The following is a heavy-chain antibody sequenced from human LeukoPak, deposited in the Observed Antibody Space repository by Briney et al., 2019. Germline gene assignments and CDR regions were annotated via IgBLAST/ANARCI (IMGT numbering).Heavy chain of an antibody. D-gene: IGHD3-10*01. V-gene: IGHV1-2*02. J-gene: IGHJ4*02. CDR1: GYTFTGYY. CDR2: ISPNSGDT. CDR3: ARDGRGGLSADY. Sequence: ASVRVSCKASGYTFTGYYMHWVRQAPGQGLEWMGWISPNSGDTNYAQKFQGRVTMARDTSINTAYMELSRLTSDDTAVYHCARDGRGGLSADYWGQGTLVTVSS.